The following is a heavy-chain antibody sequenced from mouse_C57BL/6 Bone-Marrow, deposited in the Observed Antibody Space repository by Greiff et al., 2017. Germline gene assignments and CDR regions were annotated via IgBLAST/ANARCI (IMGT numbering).Heavy chain of an antibody. CDR3: ARDGSSFYWYFDV. D-gene: IGHD1-1*01. Sequence: QVQLQQPGAELVMPGASVKLSCKASGYTFTSYWMHWVKQRPGQGLEWIGELDPSDSYTNYNQKCKGKSTLTVDKSSSTAYMQLSSLTSEDSAVYYCARDGSSFYWYFDVWGTGTTVTVSS. CDR2: LDPSDSYT. J-gene: IGHJ1*03. V-gene: IGHV1-69*01. CDR1: GYTFTSYW.